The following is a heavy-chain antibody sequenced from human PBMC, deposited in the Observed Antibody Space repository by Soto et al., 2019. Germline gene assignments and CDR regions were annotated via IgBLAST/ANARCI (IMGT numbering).Heavy chain of an antibody. Sequence: QVQLVQSGAEVKKPGSSVKVSCKASGGTFSSYAISWVRQAPGQGLEWMGGIIPIFGTANYAQKFQGRVTITADESTSTGYMELSSLRSEDTAVYYCAGNYYEPPGGFNAFDIWGQGTMVTVSS. CDR2: IIPIFGTA. D-gene: IGHD3-22*01. J-gene: IGHJ3*02. CDR1: GGTFSSYA. V-gene: IGHV1-69*01. CDR3: AGNYYEPPGGFNAFDI.